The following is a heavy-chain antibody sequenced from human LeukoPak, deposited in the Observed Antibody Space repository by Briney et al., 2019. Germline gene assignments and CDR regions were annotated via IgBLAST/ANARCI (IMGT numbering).Heavy chain of an antibody. CDR2: ISYDGSNK. CDR3: ARDGGYYYGSGSYFDY. Sequence: GGSLRLSCAASGFTFSSYAMHWVRQAPGKGLEWVAVISYDGSNKYYADSVKGRFTISRDNSKNTLYLQMNSLRAEGTAVYYCARDGGYYYGSGSYFDYWGQGTLVTVSS. D-gene: IGHD3-10*01. J-gene: IGHJ4*02. V-gene: IGHV3-30-3*01. CDR1: GFTFSSYA.